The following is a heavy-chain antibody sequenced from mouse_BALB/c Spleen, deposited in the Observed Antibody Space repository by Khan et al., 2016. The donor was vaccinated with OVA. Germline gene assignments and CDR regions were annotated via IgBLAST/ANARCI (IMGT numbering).Heavy chain of an antibody. V-gene: IGHV3-2*02. CDR2: ISYSGST. D-gene: IGHD3-2*02. Sequence: VQLKESGPGLVKPSQSLSLTCTVTGYSITSGYGWNWIRQFPGNKLEWMGYISYSGSTNYNPSLQSRISITRDTSKNQFFLQLNSVTTEDTATYYCARKARIKYWGQGTTLTVSS. CDR1: GYSITSGYG. CDR3: ARKARIKY. J-gene: IGHJ2*01.